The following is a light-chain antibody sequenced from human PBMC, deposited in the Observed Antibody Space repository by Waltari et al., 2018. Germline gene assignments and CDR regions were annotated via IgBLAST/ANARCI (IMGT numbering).Light chain of an antibody. J-gene: IGKJ2*01. CDR1: QSLRHLNGYNY. CDR2: LGS. V-gene: IGKV2-28*01. CDR3: MQARQTPFT. Sequence: EIVMTQSPLSLPVTPGEPASISCRSSQSLRHLNGYNYLDWYLQKPGQSPKLLIYLGSSRASGVPGRFSGSGSGTYFTLLISRVEADDVGVYYCMQARQTPFTFGQGTKLEI.